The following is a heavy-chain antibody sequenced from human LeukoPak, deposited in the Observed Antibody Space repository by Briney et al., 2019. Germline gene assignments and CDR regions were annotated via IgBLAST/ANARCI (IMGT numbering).Heavy chain of an antibody. CDR3: ARGASPAPYYYYGMDV. J-gene: IGHJ6*02. CDR1: GGSISSYY. CDR2: IYYSGST. V-gene: IGHV4-59*08. Sequence: SETLSLTCTVSGGSISSYYWRWIRQPPGKGLEWIGYIYYSGSTNYNPSLKSRVTISVDTSKNQFSLKLSSVTAADTAVYYCARGASPAPYYYYGMDVWGQGTTVTVSS. D-gene: IGHD4/OR15-4a*01.